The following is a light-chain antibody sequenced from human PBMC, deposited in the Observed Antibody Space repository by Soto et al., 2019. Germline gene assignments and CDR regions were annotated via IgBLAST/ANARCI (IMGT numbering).Light chain of an antibody. CDR3: QQSFTTRYT. CDR2: TTS. CDR1: QTIAMY. J-gene: IGKJ2*01. V-gene: IGKV1-39*01. Sequence: DIQMSQSPSSLSASVGDRVTITCRASQTIAMYVNWFQQKPGKAPKPLIYTTSSLQSGVPPRFSGSGSETDFTLTISRLQPEDSATYYCQQSFTTRYTFGQGTKLEIK.